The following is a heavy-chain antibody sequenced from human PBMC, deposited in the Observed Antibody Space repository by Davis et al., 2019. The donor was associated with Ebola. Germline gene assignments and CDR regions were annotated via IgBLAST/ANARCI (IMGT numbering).Heavy chain of an antibody. Sequence: GGSLRLSCAASGFTFSDYYMSWIRQAPGKGLEWVSYISSSSSYTNYADSVKGRFTISRDNAKNSLYLQMNSLRAEDTAVYYCARDPVAASPVDYWGQGTLVTVSS. D-gene: IGHD2-15*01. J-gene: IGHJ4*02. V-gene: IGHV3-11*06. CDR3: ARDPVAASPVDY. CDR2: ISSSSSYT. CDR1: GFTFSDYY.